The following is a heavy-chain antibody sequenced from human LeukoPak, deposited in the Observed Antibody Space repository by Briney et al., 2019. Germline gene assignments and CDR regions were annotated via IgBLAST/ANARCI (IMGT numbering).Heavy chain of an antibody. CDR2: IRYDGSNK. J-gene: IGHJ4*02. V-gene: IGHV3-30*02. CDR1: GFTFSSYG. Sequence: QTGGSLRLSCAASGFTFSSYGMHWVRQAPGKGLEWVAFIRYDGSNKYYADSVKGRFTISRDNSKNTLYLQMNSLRAEDTAVYYCAKALVGATLSPLGYWGQGTLVTVSS. D-gene: IGHD1-26*01. CDR3: AKALVGATLSPLGY.